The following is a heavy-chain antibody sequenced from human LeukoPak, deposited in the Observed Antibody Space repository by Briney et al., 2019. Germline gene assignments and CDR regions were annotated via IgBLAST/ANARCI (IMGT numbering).Heavy chain of an antibody. Sequence: PGGSLRLSCAASGFTLSNYAMRWVRQAPGKGLEWVSGISGSGDTTYYADSVKGRFTISRDNSKNTLHLQMNSLRAEDTAVYFCARRSGVAVAGAFDYWGQGTLVTVSS. V-gene: IGHV3-23*01. CDR3: ARRSGVAVAGAFDY. CDR2: ISGSGDTT. D-gene: IGHD6-19*01. J-gene: IGHJ4*02. CDR1: GFTLSNYA.